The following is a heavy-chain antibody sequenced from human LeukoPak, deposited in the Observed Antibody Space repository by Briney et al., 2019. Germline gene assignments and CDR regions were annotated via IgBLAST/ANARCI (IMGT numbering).Heavy chain of an antibody. J-gene: IGHJ6*02. CDR1: GYTFTSYD. CDR3: ARGRTGYQYYYYYYGMDV. CDR2: MNPNSGNT. Sequence: ASVKVSCTASGYTFTSYDINWVRQATGQGLEWMGWMNPNSGNTGYAQKFQGRVTMTRNTSISTAYMELSSLRSEDTAVYYCARGRTGYQYYYYYYGMDVWGQGTTVTVSS. V-gene: IGHV1-8*01. D-gene: IGHD3/OR15-3a*01.